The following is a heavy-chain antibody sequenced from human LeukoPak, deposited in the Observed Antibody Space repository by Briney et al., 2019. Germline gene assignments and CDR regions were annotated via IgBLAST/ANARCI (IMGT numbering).Heavy chain of an antibody. CDR1: GASISTSAYY. V-gene: IGHV4-39*01. D-gene: IGHD1-26*01. CDR2: IYYSGST. Sequence: SETLSLTCSVSGASISTSAYYWGWIRQPPGNGLEWIGSIYYSGSTYYNASLKSRVTISIDTSKNQFPLRLSSVTAADTAVYYCAKSGGYGLIDYWGQGTLVTVSS. J-gene: IGHJ4*02. CDR3: AKSGGYGLIDY.